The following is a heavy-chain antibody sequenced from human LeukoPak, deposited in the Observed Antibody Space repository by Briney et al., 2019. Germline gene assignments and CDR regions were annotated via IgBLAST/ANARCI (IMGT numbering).Heavy chain of an antibody. CDR3: ARGQGRRYDFWSGYYTNDYYYYMDV. D-gene: IGHD3-3*01. CDR2: IYYSGST. J-gene: IGHJ6*03. Sequence: SETLSLTCAVYGGSFSGYYWSWIRQPPGKGLEWIGYIYYSGSTNYNPSLKSRVTISVDTSKNQFSLKLSSVTAADAAVYYCARGQGRRYDFWSGYYTNDYYYYMDVWGKGTTVTVSS. V-gene: IGHV4-59*01. CDR1: GGSFSGYY.